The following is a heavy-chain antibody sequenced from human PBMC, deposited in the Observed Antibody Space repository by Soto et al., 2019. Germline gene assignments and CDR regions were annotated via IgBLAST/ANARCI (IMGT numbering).Heavy chain of an antibody. V-gene: IGHV3-15*01. J-gene: IGHJ4*02. CDR3: TTVYCSGGRCYSGTVDY. CDR2: IKSKSGGGTT. D-gene: IGHD2-15*01. Sequence: EVQLVESGGGLVKPEGSLRLSCAASGFTFSHAWVSWVRQAPGKGLEWVGRIKSKSGGGTTNYAAPVKGRFTISRDDSKNTLYLQMNSLKTDDTAVYYCTTVYCSGGRCYSGTVDYWGQGTLVTVSS. CDR1: GFTFSHAW.